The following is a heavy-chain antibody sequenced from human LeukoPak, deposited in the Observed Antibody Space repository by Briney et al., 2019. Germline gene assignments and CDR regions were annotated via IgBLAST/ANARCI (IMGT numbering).Heavy chain of an antibody. J-gene: IGHJ4*02. V-gene: IGHV3-23*01. CDR2: ISGSAGST. CDR3: SKDPHARVVAAVLY. CDR1: GFTFSNYA. Sequence: PGGSLRLSCAASGFTFSNYAMNWVRQAPGKGLEWVSGISGSAGSTYYADSVKGRFTISRDNSKNTLYLQMGSLRADDTAVYYCSKDPHARVVAAVLYWGQGTLVTVSS. D-gene: IGHD6-13*01.